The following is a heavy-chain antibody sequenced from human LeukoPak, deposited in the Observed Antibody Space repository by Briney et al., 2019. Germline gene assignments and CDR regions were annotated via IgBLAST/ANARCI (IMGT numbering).Heavy chain of an antibody. CDR3: ARDIAVAGTERYYYYMDV. CDR2: INWNGGST. J-gene: IGHJ6*03. D-gene: IGHD6-19*01. Sequence: GGSLRLSCAASGFTFSSYAMSRVRQAPGKGLEWVSGINWNGGSTGYADSVKGRFTISRDNAKNSLYLQMNSLRAEDTALYYCARDIAVAGTERYYYYMDVWGKGTTVTVSS. CDR1: GFTFSSYA. V-gene: IGHV3-20*04.